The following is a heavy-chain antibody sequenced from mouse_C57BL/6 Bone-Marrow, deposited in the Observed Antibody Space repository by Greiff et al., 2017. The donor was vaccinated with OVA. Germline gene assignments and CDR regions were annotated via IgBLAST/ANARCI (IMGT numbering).Heavy chain of an antibody. D-gene: IGHD2-12*01. CDR3: ARYRDYSDY. Sequence: DVMLVESGGGLVQPGGSLSLSCAASGFTFTDYYMSWVRQPPGKALEWLGFIRNKANGYTTEYSASVKGRFTISRDNSQSILYLQMNALRAEDSATYYCARYRDYSDYWGQGTTLTVSS. V-gene: IGHV7-3*01. CDR2: IRNKANGYTT. J-gene: IGHJ2*01. CDR1: GFTFTDYY.